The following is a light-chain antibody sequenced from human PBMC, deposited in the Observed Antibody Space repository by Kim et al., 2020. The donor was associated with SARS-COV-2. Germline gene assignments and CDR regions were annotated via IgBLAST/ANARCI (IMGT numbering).Light chain of an antibody. J-gene: IGLJ2*01. CDR1: KLGNKY. CDR3: QAWDSSSVV. Sequence: VSPGQTASITCSGDKLGNKYVCWYQQKPGQSPVLVIYQDSRRPSGIPERFSGSNSGNTSTLTISGTQAMDEADYYCQAWDSSSVVFGGGTQLTVL. V-gene: IGLV3-1*01. CDR2: QDS.